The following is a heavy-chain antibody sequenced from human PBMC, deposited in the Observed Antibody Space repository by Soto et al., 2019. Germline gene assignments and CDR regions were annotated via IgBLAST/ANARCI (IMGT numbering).Heavy chain of an antibody. J-gene: IGHJ4*02. CDR2: ISGSGGST. V-gene: IGHV3-23*01. CDR1: GFTFSSYA. Sequence: GGSLRLSCAASGFTFSSYAMSWVRQAPGKGLEWVSAISGSGGSTYYADSVKGRFTISRDNSKNTLYLQMNSLRAEDTAVYYRATLSVQWLIQGWGQGTLVTVSS. CDR3: ATLSVQWLIQG. D-gene: IGHD6-19*01.